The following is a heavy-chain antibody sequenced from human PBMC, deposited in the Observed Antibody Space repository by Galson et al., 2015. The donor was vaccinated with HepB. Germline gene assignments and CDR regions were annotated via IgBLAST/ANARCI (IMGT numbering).Heavy chain of an antibody. CDR3: ARGGSYYYGSGRYYGMDV. J-gene: IGHJ6*02. V-gene: IGHV4-59*12. CDR1: GGSISSYY. D-gene: IGHD3-10*01. CDR2: IYYSGST. Sequence: LSLTCTVSGGSISSYYWSWIRQPPGKGLEWIGYIYYSGSTNYNPSLKSRVTISVDTSKNQFSLKLSSVTAADTAVYYCARGGSYYYGSGRYYGMDVWGQGTTVTVSS.